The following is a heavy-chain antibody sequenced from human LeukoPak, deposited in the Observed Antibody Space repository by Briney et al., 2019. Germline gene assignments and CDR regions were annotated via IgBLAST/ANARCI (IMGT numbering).Heavy chain of an antibody. CDR2: INPNSGGT. CDR3: AREGKYGALDAFDI. V-gene: IGHV1-2*02. J-gene: IGHJ3*02. D-gene: IGHD4-17*01. Sequence: ASVKVSCKASGHTFTGYYMHWVRQAPGQGLEWMGWINPNSGGTNYAQKFQGRVTMTRDTSISTAYMELSRLRSDDTAVYYCAREGKYGALDAFDIWGQGTMVTVSS. CDR1: GHTFTGYY.